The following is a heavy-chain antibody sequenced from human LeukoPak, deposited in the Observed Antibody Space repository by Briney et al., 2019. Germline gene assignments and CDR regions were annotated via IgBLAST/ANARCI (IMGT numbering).Heavy chain of an antibody. D-gene: IGHD6-19*01. V-gene: IGHV4-34*01. J-gene: IGHJ5*02. CDR3: ARGPLAFLRVAGIFS. CDR1: GGSFNGYS. CDR2: IIHSGGT. Sequence: PSETLSLTCVVSGGSFNGYSYTWIRQPPGKGLEWIGEIIHSGGTSYNPSLKSRLTISVGTSRKQFSLKLTSVTAADTALYFCARGPLAFLRVAGIFSWGRGTQVTVSS.